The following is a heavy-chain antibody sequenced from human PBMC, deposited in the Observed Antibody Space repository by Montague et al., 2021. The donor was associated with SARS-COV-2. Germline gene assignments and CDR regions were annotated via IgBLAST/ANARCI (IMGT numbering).Heavy chain of an antibody. J-gene: IGHJ4*01. Sequence: SETLSLTCSVSGDSISNYSWSWIRQSPGKGLEWIGYIYYSGSTNYNPSLTSRVAISVDTSKNQFSLKLTSVTAADTAVYYCARHLRVTTVTSHMYHYALDDWGQGTPVTVSS. CDR2: IYYSGST. CDR1: GDSISNYS. CDR3: ARHLRVTTVTSHMYHYALDD. D-gene: IGHD4-11*01. V-gene: IGHV4-59*08.